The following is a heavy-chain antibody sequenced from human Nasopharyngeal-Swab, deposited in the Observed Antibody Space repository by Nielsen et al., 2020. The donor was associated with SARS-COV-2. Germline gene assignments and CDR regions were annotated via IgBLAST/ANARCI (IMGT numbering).Heavy chain of an antibody. J-gene: IGHJ4*02. CDR1: GGTFSSYV. V-gene: IGHV1-69*13. CDR3: VRDDGRSWLLDK. CDR2: IIPIFGTA. D-gene: IGHD5-24*01. Sequence: SVKASCKASGGTFSSYVISWVRQAPGQGLEWMGGIIPIFGTANYAQNLHDRLTLPPDASANTAYMDLSGLTSEDTAIYYRVRDDGRSWLLDKWGQGTQVTVSS.